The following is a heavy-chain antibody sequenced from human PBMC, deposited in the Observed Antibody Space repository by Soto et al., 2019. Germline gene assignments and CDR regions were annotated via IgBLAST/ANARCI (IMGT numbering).Heavy chain of an antibody. CDR1: GFTFSNYA. CDR2: INQDGSER. Sequence: GGSLRLSCAASGFTFSNYAMNWVRQAPGKGLEWVANINQDGSERYYVDSVKGRFTISRDNAKNSLYLQMNSLRAEDTAVYYCVKDNRGSYWGQGTLVTVSS. CDR3: VKDNRGSY. J-gene: IGHJ4*02. V-gene: IGHV3-7*01. D-gene: IGHD3-10*01.